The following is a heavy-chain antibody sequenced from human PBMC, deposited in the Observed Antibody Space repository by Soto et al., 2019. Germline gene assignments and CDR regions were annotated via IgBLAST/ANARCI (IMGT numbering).Heavy chain of an antibody. CDR2: IDPSDSQT. CDR1: GYSFAGYW. D-gene: IGHD3-22*01. J-gene: IGHJ4*02. Sequence: PGESLKISCKGSGYSFAGYWITWVRQKPGKGLEWMGRIDPSDSQTYYSPSFRGHVTISATKSITAVFLQWSSLRASDTAMYYCARQIYDSDTGPNFQYYFDSWGQGTPVTVSS. CDR3: ARQIYDSDTGPNFQYYFDS. V-gene: IGHV5-10-1*01.